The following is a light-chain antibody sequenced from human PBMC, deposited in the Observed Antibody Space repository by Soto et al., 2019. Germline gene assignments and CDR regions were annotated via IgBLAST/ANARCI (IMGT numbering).Light chain of an antibody. V-gene: IGKV1-5*01. J-gene: IGKJ4*01. CDR3: QQYNSYSPS. CDR1: QGISSW. CDR2: DAS. Sequence: DLQMTQSPSTLSASVGDRVTITCRASQGISSWLAWYQQKPGKAPKLLIYDASSLESGVPSRFSGSGSGTEFTLTISSLQPDDFATYYCQQYNSYSPSFGGGTKVEIK.